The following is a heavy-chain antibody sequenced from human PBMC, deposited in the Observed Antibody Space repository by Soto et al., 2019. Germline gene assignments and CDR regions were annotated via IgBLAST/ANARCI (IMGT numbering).Heavy chain of an antibody. CDR2: IKQDGSEK. Sequence: GCLRPACSASGCTFSSYWMSWVRQAPGKGLEWVANIKQDGSEKYYVDSVKGRFTISRDNAKNSLYLQMNSLRAEDKAVYYCARAHRGFRSCFDYWGQGTLVTVSS. V-gene: IGHV3-7*01. CDR1: GCTFSSYW. J-gene: IGHJ4*02. D-gene: IGHD2-21*01. CDR3: ARAHRGFRSCFDY.